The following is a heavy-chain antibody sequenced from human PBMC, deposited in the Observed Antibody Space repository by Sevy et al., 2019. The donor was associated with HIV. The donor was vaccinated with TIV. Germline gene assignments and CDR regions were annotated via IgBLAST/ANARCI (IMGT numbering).Heavy chain of an antibody. CDR2: IRSKTDGGTT. D-gene: IGHD3-3*01. CDR1: GCSFSHAW. J-gene: IGHJ4*02. Sequence: GGSLRLSCAASGCSFSHAWLHWVRQAPGKGLEWVGRIRSKTDGGTTDYAAPVKGRFSISRDDSKDMLYLQMNSLKTEDTAVYYCTTVGDDFWSGYDYWRQGTLVTVSS. CDR3: TTVGDDFWSGYDY. V-gene: IGHV3-15*07.